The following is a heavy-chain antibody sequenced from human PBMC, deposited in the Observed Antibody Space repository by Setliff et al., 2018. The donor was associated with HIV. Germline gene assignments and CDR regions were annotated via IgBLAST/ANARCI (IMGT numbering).Heavy chain of an antibody. J-gene: IGHJ6*02. CDR2: IYNSGYS. V-gene: IGHV4-59*01. CDR1: GVSISNYY. Sequence: PSETLSLTCEVSGVSISNYYWSWIRQPPGRGLEWIGYIYNSGYSNSKPSLKRRVTISLDTSKNHFSLKLSSVTAADTAVYYRARGDGYRGNDASYAPELDVWGQGITVTVSS. D-gene: IGHD5-12*01. CDR3: ARGDGYRGNDASYAPELDV.